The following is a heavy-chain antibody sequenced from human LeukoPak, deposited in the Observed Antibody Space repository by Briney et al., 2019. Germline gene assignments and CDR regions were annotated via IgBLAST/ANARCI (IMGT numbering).Heavy chain of an antibody. CDR1: GGSISSYY. D-gene: IGHD3-10*01. J-gene: IGHJ5*02. CDR3: ARGRITMVRGVITDQNWFDP. V-gene: IGHV4-4*07. CDR2: IYTSGST. Sequence: SETLSLTCTVSGGSISSYYWSWIRQPAGKGLEWIGRIYTSGSTNYNPSLKSRVTMSVDTSKNQFSLKLSSVTAADTAVYYCARGRITMVRGVITDQNWFDPWGQGTLVTVSS.